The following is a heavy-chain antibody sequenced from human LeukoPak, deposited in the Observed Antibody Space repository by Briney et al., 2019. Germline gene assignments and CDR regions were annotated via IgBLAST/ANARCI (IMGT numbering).Heavy chain of an antibody. D-gene: IGHD3-10*01. Sequence: SETLSLTCAVYGGSFSVYYWSWIRQPPGKGLEWIGEINHSGSTNYNPSLKSRVTISVDTSNNHFSLKLSSVTAADTAVYYCARGLRGVSHYYYYYMDVWGKGTTVTVSS. CDR1: GGSFSVYY. CDR2: INHSGST. CDR3: ARGLRGVSHYYYYYMDV. J-gene: IGHJ6*03. V-gene: IGHV4-34*01.